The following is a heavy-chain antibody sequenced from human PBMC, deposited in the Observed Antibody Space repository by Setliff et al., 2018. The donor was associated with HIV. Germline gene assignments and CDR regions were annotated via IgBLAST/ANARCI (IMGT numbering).Heavy chain of an antibody. V-gene: IGHV1-8*01. CDR1: ATFTNVD. J-gene: IGHJ5*02. CDR3: ARERYCSAGSCYSKLSWFDP. CDR2: MNPNSGVS. Sequence: ASVKVSCKASATFTNVDIHWLRRATGQGLEWMGWMNPNSGVSGYGQKFQGRVTMTRDTSTTTAYMELSSLRSEDTAVYFCARERYCSAGSCYSKLSWFDPWGQGTLVTVSS. D-gene: IGHD2-15*01.